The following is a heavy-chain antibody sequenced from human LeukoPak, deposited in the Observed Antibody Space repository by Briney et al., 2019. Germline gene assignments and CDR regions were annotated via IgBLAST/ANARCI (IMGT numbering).Heavy chain of an antibody. CDR3: ARDRPRIAAAGQFDY. CDR2: IYHSGST. V-gene: IGHV4-38-2*02. Sequence: SETLSLTCTVSGYSISSGYYWGWIRQPPGKGLEWIGSIYHSGSTYYNPSLKSRVTISVDTSKNQFSLKLSSVTAADTAVYYCARDRPRIAAAGQFDYWGQGTLVTVSS. J-gene: IGHJ4*02. CDR1: GYSISSGYY. D-gene: IGHD6-13*01.